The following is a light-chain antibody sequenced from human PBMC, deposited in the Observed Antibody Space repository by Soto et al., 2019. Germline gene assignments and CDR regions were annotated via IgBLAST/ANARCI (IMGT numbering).Light chain of an antibody. CDR1: SSDVGGYNY. Sequence: QSALTQPPSASGSPGQSVTISCTGTSSDVGGYNYVSWYQQHPGKAPKLMIFEVSRRPSGVPDRFSASKSGNTASLTVSGLPAEDEADYYCSSYAGSNNLGVFGTGTKVTVL. CDR3: SSYAGSNNLGV. J-gene: IGLJ1*01. V-gene: IGLV2-8*01. CDR2: EVS.